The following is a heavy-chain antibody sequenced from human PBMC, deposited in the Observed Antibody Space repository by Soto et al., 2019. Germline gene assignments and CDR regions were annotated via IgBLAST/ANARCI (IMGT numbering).Heavy chain of an antibody. Sequence: QVQLVESGGGVVQPGRSLRLSCAASGFTFSSYGMHWVRQAPGKGLEWVAVISYDGSNKYYEDSVKGRFTISRDNSKNQLYLQMNSLRAEDTAVYYCAKDLPYKGGYLFDYWGQGTLVTVSS. CDR3: AKDLPYKGGYLFDY. CDR1: GFTFSSYG. V-gene: IGHV3-30*18. CDR2: ISYDGSNK. J-gene: IGHJ4*02. D-gene: IGHD3-22*01.